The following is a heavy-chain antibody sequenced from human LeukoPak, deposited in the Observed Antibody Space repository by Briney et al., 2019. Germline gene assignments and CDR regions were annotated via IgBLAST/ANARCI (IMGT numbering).Heavy chain of an antibody. V-gene: IGHV4-4*07. Sequence: SETLSLTCTVSGVSISRYSWSWVRQSAGKGLEWIGRIYASGSTNYNPSLKSRVTVSIDTSKNQFSLRLSSVTAADTAIYYCARDVAALDYWGQGTLVTVSS. CDR3: ARDVAALDY. J-gene: IGHJ4*02. D-gene: IGHD6-19*01. CDR1: GVSISRYS. CDR2: IYASGST.